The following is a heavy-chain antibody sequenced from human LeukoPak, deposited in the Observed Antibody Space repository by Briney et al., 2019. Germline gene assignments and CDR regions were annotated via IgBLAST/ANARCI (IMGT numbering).Heavy chain of an antibody. J-gene: IGHJ3*02. CDR1: GFTFSSYG. Sequence: GGSMRLSCAASGFTFSSYGMHWVRQTPGKGLEWVAFIRYDGCNKYYADSVKGRFTISRDNSKNTLYLQMNSLRAEDTAVYYCAKDLNYYGSGSYYNDAFDIWGQGTMVTVSS. CDR2: IRYDGCNK. D-gene: IGHD3-10*01. V-gene: IGHV3-30*02. CDR3: AKDLNYYGSGSYYNDAFDI.